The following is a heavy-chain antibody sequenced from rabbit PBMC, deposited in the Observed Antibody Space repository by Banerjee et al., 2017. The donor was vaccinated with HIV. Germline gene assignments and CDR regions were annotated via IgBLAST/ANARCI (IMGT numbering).Heavy chain of an antibody. J-gene: IGHJ4*01. CDR3: ARWTGSNYLNL. CDR2: IAGGSSGNT. CDR1: GFTLSSYW. V-gene: IGHV1S40*01. Sequence: QSLEESGGDLVKPGASLTLTCTASGFTLSSYWMCWVRQAPGKGLEWIACIAGGSSGNTYYASWAKGRFTISKTSSTTVTLQMTSLTAADTATYFCARWTGSNYLNLWGQGTLVTVS. D-gene: IGHD8-1*01.